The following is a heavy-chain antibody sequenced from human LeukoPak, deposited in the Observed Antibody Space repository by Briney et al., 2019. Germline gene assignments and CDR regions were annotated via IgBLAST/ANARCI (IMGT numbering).Heavy chain of an antibody. D-gene: IGHD3-9*01. Sequence: GSSVKVSCKASGYTFTGYYMHWVRQAPGQGLEWMGWINPNSGGTNYAQKFQGWVTMTRDTSISTAYMELSRLRSDDTAVYYCARNPKFTYYDILTGYYKETGAFDIWGQGTMVTVSS. V-gene: IGHV1-2*04. CDR1: GYTFTGYY. CDR3: ARNPKFTYYDILTGYYKETGAFDI. J-gene: IGHJ3*02. CDR2: INPNSGGT.